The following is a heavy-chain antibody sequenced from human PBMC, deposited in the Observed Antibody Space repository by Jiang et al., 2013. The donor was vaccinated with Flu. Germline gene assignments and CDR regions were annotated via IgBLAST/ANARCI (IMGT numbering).Heavy chain of an antibody. Sequence: LLKPSETLSLTCTVSGGSISSYYWSWIRQPPGKGLEWIGYIYYSGSTNYNPSLKSRVTISVDTSKNQFSLKLSSVTAADTAVYYCARVHDYGDSYYFDYWGQGTLVTVSS. J-gene: IGHJ4*02. V-gene: IGHV4-59*01. CDR2: IYYSGST. CDR1: GGSISSYY. D-gene: IGHD4-17*01. CDR3: ARVHDYGDSYYFDY.